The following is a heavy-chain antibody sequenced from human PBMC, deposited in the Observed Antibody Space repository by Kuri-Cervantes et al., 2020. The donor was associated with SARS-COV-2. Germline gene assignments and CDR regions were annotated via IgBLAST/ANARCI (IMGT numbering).Heavy chain of an antibody. Sequence: GESLKISCAASGFTFSSYWMSWVRQAPGKGLEWVANIKQDGSEKYYVDSVKGRFTISRGNSKNTLYLQMNSLRAEDTAVYYCARDVMSNYGYFDYWGQGTLVTVSS. V-gene: IGHV3-7*01. CDR3: ARDVMSNYGYFDY. CDR2: IKQDGSEK. D-gene: IGHD4-11*01. J-gene: IGHJ4*02. CDR1: GFTFSSYW.